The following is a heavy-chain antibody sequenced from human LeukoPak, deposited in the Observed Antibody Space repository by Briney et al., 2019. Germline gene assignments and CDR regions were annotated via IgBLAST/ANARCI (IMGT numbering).Heavy chain of an antibody. V-gene: IGHV3-23*01. CDR2: ISGSGGST. CDR3: AKAPPSGILGNHFDY. Sequence: GGSLRLSCAVSGFTFGSYAMTWVRQAPGKGLEWVSGISGSGGSTYYADSVKGRFTISRDNSKNTLYLQMNSLRAEDTAVYYCAKAPPSGILGNHFDYWGQGTLVTVSS. D-gene: IGHD1-1*01. CDR1: GFTFGSYA. J-gene: IGHJ4*02.